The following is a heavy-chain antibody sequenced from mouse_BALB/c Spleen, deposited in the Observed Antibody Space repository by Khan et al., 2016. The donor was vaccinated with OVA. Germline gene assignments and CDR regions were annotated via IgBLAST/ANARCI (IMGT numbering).Heavy chain of an antibody. D-gene: IGHD1-1*01. CDR3: ARAFYYGALFAY. J-gene: IGHJ3*01. CDR2: IWAGGST. V-gene: IGHV2-9*02. Sequence: QVQLKESGPGLVAPSQTLSITCTVSGFSLTSYGVHWVRQPPGKGLEWLGVIWAGGSTNHNSALMSRLSISKDNSKSQVFLKMNSLQTEYTAMYYCARAFYYGALFAYWGQGTLVTVSA. CDR1: GFSLTSYG.